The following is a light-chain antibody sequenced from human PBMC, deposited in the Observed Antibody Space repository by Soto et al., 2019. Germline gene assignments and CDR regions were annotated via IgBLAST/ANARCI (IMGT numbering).Light chain of an antibody. CDR2: GAS. Sequence: EIVLTQSPGTLSLSPGERATLSCRASQSVSSSFLAWYQQKPGQAPRLLIYGASSRATGIPDRFSGSGSGTDFTLTISRLEPEDVAVYYFQQYGNSPLTFGGGTKVEIK. CDR3: QQYGNSPLT. CDR1: QSVSSSF. J-gene: IGKJ4*01. V-gene: IGKV3-20*01.